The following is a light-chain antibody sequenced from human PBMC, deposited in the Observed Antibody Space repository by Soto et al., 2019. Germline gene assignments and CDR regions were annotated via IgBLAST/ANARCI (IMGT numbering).Light chain of an antibody. V-gene: IGKV1-9*01. J-gene: IGKJ4*02. CDR2: AAS. CDR1: QVIGIY. Sequence: DIQLTQSPSFLSASIGDRVTITCRASQVIGIYLAWYQQKPGKAPNLLISAASTLQSGVPSRFSGSGSGTEFTLTISSLQPEDDATYYCPQLVSYPQFGGGTKVEIK. CDR3: PQLVSYPQ.